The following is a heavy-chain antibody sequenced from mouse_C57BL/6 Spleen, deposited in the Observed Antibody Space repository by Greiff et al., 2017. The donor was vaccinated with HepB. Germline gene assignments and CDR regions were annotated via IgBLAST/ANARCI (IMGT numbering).Heavy chain of an antibody. Sequence: VMLVESGGGLVQSGRSLRLSCATSGFTFSDFYMEWVRQAPGKGLEWIAASRNKANDYTTEYSASVKGRFIVSRDTSQSILYLQMNALRAEDTAIYYCARDAANWGYFDYWGQGTTLTVSS. J-gene: IGHJ2*01. CDR1: GFTFSDFY. CDR2: SRNKANDYTT. D-gene: IGHD4-1*01. CDR3: ARDAANWGYFDY. V-gene: IGHV7-1*01.